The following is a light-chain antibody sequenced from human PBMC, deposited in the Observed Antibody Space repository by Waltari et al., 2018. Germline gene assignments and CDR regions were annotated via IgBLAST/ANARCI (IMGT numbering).Light chain of an antibody. Sequence: QSALTQPASLSGTPGPSITIPCTGTNSDVGNYKLFFWYQHHPGEAPKLRICEVIKRPSGVSNRFSGSKSGNTASLTISGLQAEDEADYYCCSYAGSGTYVFGTGTKVTVL. J-gene: IGLJ1*01. CDR3: CSYAGSGTYV. CDR1: NSDVGNYKL. CDR2: EVI. V-gene: IGLV2-23*02.